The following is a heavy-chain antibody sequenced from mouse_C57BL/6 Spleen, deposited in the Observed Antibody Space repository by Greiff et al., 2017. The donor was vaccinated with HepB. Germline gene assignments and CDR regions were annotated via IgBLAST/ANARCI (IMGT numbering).Heavy chain of an antibody. CDR3: ARSLNWDGGWFAY. Sequence: EVQGVESGGGLVQPGGSLSLSCAASGFTFTDYYMSWVRQPPGKALEWLGFIRNKANGYTTEYSASVKGRFTISRDNSQSILYLQMNALRAEDSATYYCARSLNWDGGWFAYWGQGTLVTVSA. CDR1: GFTFTDYY. J-gene: IGHJ3*01. CDR2: IRNKANGYTT. V-gene: IGHV7-3*01. D-gene: IGHD4-1*01.